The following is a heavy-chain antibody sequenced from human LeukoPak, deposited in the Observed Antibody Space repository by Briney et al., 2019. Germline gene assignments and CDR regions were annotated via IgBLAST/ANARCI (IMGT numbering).Heavy chain of an antibody. J-gene: IGHJ4*02. Sequence: ASVKVSCKASGYTFTSYGISWVRQAPGQGLEWMGWINPNSGGTNYAQKFQGRVTMTRDTSISTAYMELSRLRSDDTAVYYCARPRDSSGYYFDYWGQGTLVTVSS. CDR2: INPNSGGT. D-gene: IGHD3-22*01. CDR1: GYTFTSYG. CDR3: ARPRDSSGYYFDY. V-gene: IGHV1-2*02.